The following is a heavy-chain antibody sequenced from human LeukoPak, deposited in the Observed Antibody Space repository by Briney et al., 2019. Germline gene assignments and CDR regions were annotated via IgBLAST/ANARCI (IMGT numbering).Heavy chain of an antibody. V-gene: IGHV3-7*01. Sequence: GGSLRLSCEGSGFTFSNYWMGWVRQAPGKGLQWVANIKTDGSEKYYVDSVKGRFTISRDNAKNSLYLQMNSLRAEDTAVYYCARDPNQGDAFDIWGQGTMVTVSS. CDR1: GFTFSNYW. J-gene: IGHJ3*02. CDR2: IKTDGSEK. D-gene: IGHD1-14*01. CDR3: ARDPNQGDAFDI.